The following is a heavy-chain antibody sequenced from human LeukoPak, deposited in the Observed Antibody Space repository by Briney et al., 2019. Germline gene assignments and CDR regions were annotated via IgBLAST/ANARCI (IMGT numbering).Heavy chain of an antibody. J-gene: IGHJ4*02. Sequence: GESLKISCEGSGYSFTSYWIGWVRQMPGKGLEWMGIIFPDDSDTRYSPSFQGQVTISADKSINTAYLEWSSLKASDTAIYYCARQTVNTAGDYFDFWGQGTLVTVSS. V-gene: IGHV5-51*01. CDR2: IFPDDSDT. D-gene: IGHD5-18*01. CDR3: ARQTVNTAGDYFDF. CDR1: GYSFTSYW.